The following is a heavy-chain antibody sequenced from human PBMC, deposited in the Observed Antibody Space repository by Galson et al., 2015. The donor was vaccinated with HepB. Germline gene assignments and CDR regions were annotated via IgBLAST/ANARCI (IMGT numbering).Heavy chain of an antibody. J-gene: IGHJ1*01. CDR1: GGSFSGYY. Sequence: ETLSLTCAVYGGSFSGYYWSWIRQPPGKGLEWIGEINHSGSTNYNPSLKSRVTISVDTSKNQFSLKLISVTAADTAVYYCARSTGEYDILTEPQSKGLEVREAEYFQHWGQGTLVTVSS. V-gene: IGHV4-34*01. D-gene: IGHD3-9*01. CDR2: INHSGST. CDR3: ARSTGEYDILTEPQSKGLEVREAEYFQH.